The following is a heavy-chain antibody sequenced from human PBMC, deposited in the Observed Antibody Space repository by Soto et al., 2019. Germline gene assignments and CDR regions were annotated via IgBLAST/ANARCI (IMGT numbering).Heavy chain of an antibody. V-gene: IGHV4-38-2*01. CDR3: VSGVNTAMDSSDY. CDR1: GYSISSGYY. J-gene: IGHJ4*02. D-gene: IGHD5-18*01. Sequence: PSETLSLTCAVSGYSISSGYYWGWIRQPPGKGLEWIGSIYHSGSTYYNPYLKSRVTISVDTSKNQFSLKLSSVTAADTAVYYCVSGVNTAMDSSDYRGKGTLVTVSS. CDR2: IYHSGST.